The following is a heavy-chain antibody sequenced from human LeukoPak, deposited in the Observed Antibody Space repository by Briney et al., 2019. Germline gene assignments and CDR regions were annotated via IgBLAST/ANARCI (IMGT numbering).Heavy chain of an antibody. CDR1: GYTFTSYG. Sequence: ASVKVSCKASGYTFTSYGISWVRQAPRQGLEWMGWISAYNGNTNYAQKLQGRVTMTTDTSTSTAYMELRSLRSDDTAVYYCARAYCSSTSCLDNNWFDPWGQGTLVTVSS. D-gene: IGHD2-2*01. CDR3: ARAYCSSTSCLDNNWFDP. V-gene: IGHV1-18*01. CDR2: ISAYNGNT. J-gene: IGHJ5*02.